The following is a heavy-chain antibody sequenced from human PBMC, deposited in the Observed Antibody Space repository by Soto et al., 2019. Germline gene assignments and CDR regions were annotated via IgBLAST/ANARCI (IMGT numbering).Heavy chain of an antibody. CDR2: ISDNGGST. J-gene: IGHJ3*02. Sequence: GGSLRLSCAASGFTFRSSAMSWVRQAPGKGLEWVSTISDNGGSTFHADSVNGRFTISRDNSESTLYLQMDSLGAEDTAVYYCARSSYFYDATYGHSDVFDIWGRGTKVTGSS. V-gene: IGHV3-23*01. CDR1: GFTFRSSA. D-gene: IGHD3-22*01. CDR3: ARSSYFYDATYGHSDVFDI.